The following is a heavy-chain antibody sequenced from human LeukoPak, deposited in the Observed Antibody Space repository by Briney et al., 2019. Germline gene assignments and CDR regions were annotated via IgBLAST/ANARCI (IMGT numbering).Heavy chain of an antibody. CDR1: GYTFTSYA. CDR2: INAGNGNT. D-gene: IGHD3-10*01. CDR3: ARVDYYGPRGNAFDI. Sequence: ASVKVSCKASGYTFTSYAMHWVRQAPGQRLEWMGWINAGNGNTKYSQKFQGRVTITRDTSASTAYMELSSLRSEDTAVYYCARVDYYGPRGNAFDIWGQGTMVTVSS. V-gene: IGHV1-3*01. J-gene: IGHJ3*02.